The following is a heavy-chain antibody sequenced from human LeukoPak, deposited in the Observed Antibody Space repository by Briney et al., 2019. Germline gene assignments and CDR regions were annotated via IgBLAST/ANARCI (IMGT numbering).Heavy chain of an antibody. Sequence: GGSLRLSCTASGFTFSAYAMMWVRASPGEGPGRVSAIRGGGGSAFYADSVKGRFTISRDNSKYTLFLQMNSLRAEDTAVYYCARDPNGDYIGAFDMWGPGTMVTVSS. J-gene: IGHJ3*02. CDR3: ARDPNGDYIGAFDM. V-gene: IGHV3-23*01. CDR1: GFTFSAYA. D-gene: IGHD4-17*01. CDR2: IRGGGGSA.